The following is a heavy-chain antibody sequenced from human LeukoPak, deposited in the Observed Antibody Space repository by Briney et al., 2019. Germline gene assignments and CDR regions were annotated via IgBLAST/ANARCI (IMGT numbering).Heavy chain of an antibody. V-gene: IGHV1-24*01. CDR3: ATGPRYDILTGYYAYYFDY. CDR2: FDPEDGET. J-gene: IGHJ4*02. Sequence: ASVKVSCKVSGNTLTELSMHWVRQAPGKGLEWMGGFDPEDGETIYAQKFQGRVTMTEDTSTDTAYMELSSLRSEDTAVYYCATGPRYDILTGYYAYYFDYWGQGTLVTVSS. D-gene: IGHD3-9*01. CDR1: GNTLTELS.